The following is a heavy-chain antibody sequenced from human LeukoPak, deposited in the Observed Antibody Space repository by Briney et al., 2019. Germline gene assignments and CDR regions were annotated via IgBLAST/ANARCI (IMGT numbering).Heavy chain of an antibody. D-gene: IGHD5-12*01. CDR3: AGRDPNVYIVPTLHPFDY. J-gene: IGHJ4*02. Sequence: GGSLRLSCAASGFTFSSYWMNWVRQAPGKGLVWVSRIASDGSSTTYADSVKGRFSISRDNAKNTLYLQMNSLRVEDTAVYYCAGRDPNVYIVPTLHPFDYWGQGTLVTVSS. CDR1: GFTFSSYW. CDR2: IASDGSST. V-gene: IGHV3-74*01.